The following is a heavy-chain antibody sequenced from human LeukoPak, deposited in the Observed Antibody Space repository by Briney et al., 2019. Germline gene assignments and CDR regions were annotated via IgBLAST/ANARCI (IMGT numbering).Heavy chain of an antibody. J-gene: IGHJ4*02. CDR1: GYTFTGYY. CDR3: ARAPNSGSYYGVPDY. V-gene: IGHV1-18*04. CDR2: ISAYNGNT. Sequence: ASVKVSCKASGYTFTGYYIHWVRQAPGQGLEWMGWISAYNGNTNYAQKLQGRVTMTTDTSTSTAYMELRSLRSDDTAVYYCARAPNSGSYYGVPDYWGQGTLVTVSS. D-gene: IGHD1-26*01.